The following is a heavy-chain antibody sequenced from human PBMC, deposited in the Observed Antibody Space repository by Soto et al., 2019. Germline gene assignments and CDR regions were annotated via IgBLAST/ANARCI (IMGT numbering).Heavy chain of an antibody. CDR3: GKGGGGVIGS. V-gene: IGHV1-69*01. Sequence: QVQLVQSGAEVKKPGSSVKVSCKASGGTFKSYAFTWVRQAPGQGLEWVGGIIPLFGTANYAQKFQGRITISAAEPSSTVYMELNTPTTGRTAVFFCGKGGGGVIGSWGQGTLVTVSS. CDR2: IIPLFGTA. D-gene: IGHD3-16*01. CDR1: GGTFKSYA. J-gene: IGHJ4*02.